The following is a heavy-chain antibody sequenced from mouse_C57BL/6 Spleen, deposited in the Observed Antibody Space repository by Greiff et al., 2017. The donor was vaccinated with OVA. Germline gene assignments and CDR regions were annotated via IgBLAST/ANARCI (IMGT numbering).Heavy chain of an antibody. D-gene: IGHD1-1*01. CDR1: GYAFSSSW. J-gene: IGHJ1*03. Sequence: VQLQQSGPELVKPGASVKISCKASGYAFSSSWMNWVKQRPGKGLEWIGRIYPGDGDTNYNGKFKGKATLTADKSSSTAYMQLSSLTSEDSAVYFCARNYYGPHLYFDVWGTGTTVTVSS. CDR2: IYPGDGDT. V-gene: IGHV1-82*01. CDR3: ARNYYGPHLYFDV.